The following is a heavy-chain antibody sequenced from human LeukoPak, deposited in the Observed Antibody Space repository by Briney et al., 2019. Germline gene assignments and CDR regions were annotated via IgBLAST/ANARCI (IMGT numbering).Heavy chain of an antibody. Sequence: GGSLRLSCAASGFTFSTYAMHWVRQAPGKGLEWVAVISYDGSNEHYADSVEGRFTISRDNSKNTLYLQMNSLRAEDTAVYFCAKGSGWEASYFYYYMDVWGKGTTVTISS. CDR2: ISYDGSNE. CDR3: AKGSGWEASYFYYYMDV. D-gene: IGHD1-26*01. V-gene: IGHV3-30*04. CDR1: GFTFSTYA. J-gene: IGHJ6*03.